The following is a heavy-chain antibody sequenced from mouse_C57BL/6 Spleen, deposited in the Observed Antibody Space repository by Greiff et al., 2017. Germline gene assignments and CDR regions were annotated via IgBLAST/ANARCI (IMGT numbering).Heavy chain of an antibody. CDR3: ARDRFLSSYWYFDV. CDR1: GFTFSSYA. CDR2: ISDGGSYT. V-gene: IGHV5-4*01. Sequence: EVMLVESGGGLVKPGGSLKLSCAASGFTFSSYAMSWVRQTPEKRLEWVATISDGGSYTYYPDNVKGRFTIARDKAKNNLYLQMSQLKSEDTAMYYCARDRFLSSYWYFDVWGTGTTVTVSS. J-gene: IGHJ1*03. D-gene: IGHD6-1*01.